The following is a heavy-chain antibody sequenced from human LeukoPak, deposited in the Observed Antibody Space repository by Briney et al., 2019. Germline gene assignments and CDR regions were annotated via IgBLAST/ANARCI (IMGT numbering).Heavy chain of an antibody. Sequence: SETLSLTCAVYGGSFSGYYWSWIRQPPGKGLEWIGEINHSGSTNYNPSLKSRVTISVDTSKNQFSLKLSSVTAADTAVYYCAIIPRWFDPWGQGTLVTVSS. CDR3: AIIPRWFDP. J-gene: IGHJ5*02. V-gene: IGHV4-34*01. D-gene: IGHD3-16*02. CDR1: GGSFSGYY. CDR2: INHSGST.